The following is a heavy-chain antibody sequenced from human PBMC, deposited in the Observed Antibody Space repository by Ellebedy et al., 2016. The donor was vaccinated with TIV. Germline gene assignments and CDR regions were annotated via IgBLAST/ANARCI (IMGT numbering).Heavy chain of an antibody. V-gene: IGHV4-38-2*02. Sequence: MPSETLSLTCTVCGYSISNAYWWGWIRQAPGKGLEWLGSINHWGSTDYNPSLKSRVTISADTSKNQFSLKLTSVTAADTAVYYCARDRGAVSFDPWGQGTLVTVSS. CDR3: ARDRGAVSFDP. CDR1: GYSISNAYW. CDR2: INHWGST. J-gene: IGHJ5*02. D-gene: IGHD3-16*01.